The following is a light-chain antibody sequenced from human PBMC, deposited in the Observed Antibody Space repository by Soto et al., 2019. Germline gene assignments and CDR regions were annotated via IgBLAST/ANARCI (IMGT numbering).Light chain of an antibody. J-gene: IGKJ5*01. CDR1: QRVXSN. CDR3: QQYNNWTIT. CDR2: CAS. Sequence: IVMTQCPATLSVSLGESATLSCRASQRVXSNFVWAQQKPGQAPRMLXDCASTRATGIPARLSGSGSGTEFTLTISSLQSEDFAVYYCQQYNNWTITFGQGTRLEIK. V-gene: IGKV3-15*01.